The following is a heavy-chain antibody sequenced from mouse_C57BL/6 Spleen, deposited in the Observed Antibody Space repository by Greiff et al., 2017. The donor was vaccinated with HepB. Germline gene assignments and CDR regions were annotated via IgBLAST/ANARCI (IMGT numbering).Heavy chain of an antibody. CDR3: ARDYSNLYYFDY. Sequence: EVQRVESGGGLVKPGGSLKLSCAASGFTFSDYGMHWVRQAPEKGLEWVAYISSGSSTIYYADTVKGQFTISRDNATNTLFLQMTSLRAEDTAMYYCARDYSNLYYFDYWGQGTTLTVSS. CDR2: ISSGSSTI. V-gene: IGHV5-17*01. D-gene: IGHD2-5*01. CDR1: GFTFSDYG. J-gene: IGHJ2*01.